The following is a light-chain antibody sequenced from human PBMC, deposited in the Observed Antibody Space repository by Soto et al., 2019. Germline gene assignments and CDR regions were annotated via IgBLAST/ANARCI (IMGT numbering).Light chain of an antibody. CDR2: GAS. J-gene: IGKJ2*01. Sequence: EIVLTQSPGTLSLSPGERTTLSCRASQSVSSNYLAWYQQKPGQAPRLLIYGASSRATGMPDRCSGSGSGTDFTLTISRLEPEDFAVYYCQHYGRSAYTFGQGTTLEIK. CDR3: QHYGRSAYT. V-gene: IGKV3-20*01. CDR1: QSVSSNY.